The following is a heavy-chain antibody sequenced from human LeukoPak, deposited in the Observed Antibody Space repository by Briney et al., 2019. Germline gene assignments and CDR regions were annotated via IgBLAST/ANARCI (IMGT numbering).Heavy chain of an antibody. Sequence: GGSLRLSCAASGFTFSTFAMIWVRQPPGKGLEWVSSIFPSGGEIHYADSVKGRFTISRDNSKNTLYLQMNSLRAEDTAVYYCARGDYGDLNFDYWGQGTLVTVSS. CDR3: ARGDYGDLNFDY. CDR1: GFTFSTFA. D-gene: IGHD4-17*01. CDR2: IFPSGGEI. J-gene: IGHJ4*02. V-gene: IGHV3-23*01.